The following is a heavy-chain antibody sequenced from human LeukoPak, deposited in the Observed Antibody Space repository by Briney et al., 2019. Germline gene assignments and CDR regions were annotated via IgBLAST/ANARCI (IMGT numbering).Heavy chain of an antibody. CDR2: IYHSGST. J-gene: IGHJ3*02. D-gene: IGHD3-9*01. CDR1: GGSISSGGYS. Sequence: SSETLSLTCAVSGGSISSGGYSWSWIRQPPGKGLEWIGYIYHSGSTYYNPSLKSRVTISVDRSKNQFSLKLSSVTAADTAVYYCARGRGPYFDWLGDVFDIWGQGTMVTVSS. CDR3: ARGRGPYFDWLGDVFDI. V-gene: IGHV4-30-2*01.